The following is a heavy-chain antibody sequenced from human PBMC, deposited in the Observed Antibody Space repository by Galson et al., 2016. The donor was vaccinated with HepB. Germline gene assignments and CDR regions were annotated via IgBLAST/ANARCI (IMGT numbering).Heavy chain of an antibody. CDR2: ISSSNGNT. CDR1: GYTLTTYF. CDR3: ARGFSTDFGDPGVLDY. J-gene: IGHJ4*02. Sequence: SVKVSCKASGYTLTTYFITWVRQAPGQGLECMGWISSSNGNTKYAQKFQGRVTMSTDKSTSTAYMELRSLRFDDTAIYYCARGFSTDFGDPGVLDYWGQGTLVTVSS. V-gene: IGHV1-18*01. D-gene: IGHD3-10*01.